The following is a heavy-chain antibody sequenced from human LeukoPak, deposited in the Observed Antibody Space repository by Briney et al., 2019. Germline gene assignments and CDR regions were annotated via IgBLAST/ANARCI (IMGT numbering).Heavy chain of an antibody. CDR2: ISGSGGST. CDR3: ATTTGYYGSGSYSDYYYGMDV. J-gene: IGHJ6*02. Sequence: GGSLRLSCAASGFTFNNFAMTWVRQAPGKGLEWVSSISGSGGSTYYADSVKGRFTISRDNSKNTLYLQMNSLRAEDTAVYYCATTTGYYGSGSYSDYYYGMDVWGQGTTVTVSS. D-gene: IGHD3-10*01. CDR1: GFTFNNFA. V-gene: IGHV3-23*01.